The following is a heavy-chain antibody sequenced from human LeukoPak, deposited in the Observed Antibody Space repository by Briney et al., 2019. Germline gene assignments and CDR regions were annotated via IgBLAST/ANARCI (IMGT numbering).Heavy chain of an antibody. CDR3: AKEETGSYYFDN. V-gene: IGHV3-23*01. CDR2: ISGSGIST. D-gene: IGHD1-26*01. CDR1: GFTFSSYA. J-gene: IGHJ4*02. Sequence: AGGSLRLSCVASGFTFSSYAMSWVRQAPGKGLEWVSAISGSGISTYYADSVKGRFTISRDNSKNTPYLQMSSLRAEDTALYYCAKEETGSYYFDNWGQGTLVTVSS.